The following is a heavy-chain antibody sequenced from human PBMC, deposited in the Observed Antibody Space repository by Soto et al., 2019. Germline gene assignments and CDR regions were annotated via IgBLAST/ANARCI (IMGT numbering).Heavy chain of an antibody. V-gene: IGHV4-39*01. D-gene: IGHD6-25*01. CDR2: IYFTGNT. CDR1: GGSITSSSHF. Sequence: ETLSLTCTVSGGSITSSSHFWGWVRQPPGKGLEWIGTIYFTGNTYYTPSLKSRLTMSIDTSKNEFSLRLNSVTAADTAVYYCAGQTFTIAAASYGRSNWFDPWGPGTLVTVSS. J-gene: IGHJ5*02. CDR3: AGQTFTIAAASYGRSNWFDP.